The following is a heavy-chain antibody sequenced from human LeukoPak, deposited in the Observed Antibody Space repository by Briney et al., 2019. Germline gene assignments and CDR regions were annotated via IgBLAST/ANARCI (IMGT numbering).Heavy chain of an antibody. CDR2: IAGGDEST. CDR3: ARGVYWSLDY. Sequence: PGGSLRLSCAISGFIFNTNGMNWVRQSPGKGLEWLATIAGGDESTYYADSVKGRFAISRDNSKNTVFLHMNSLRVEDTAVYCCARGVYWSLDYWGQGTPVTVSS. D-gene: IGHD1-1*01. J-gene: IGHJ4*02. CDR1: GFIFNTNG. V-gene: IGHV3-23*01.